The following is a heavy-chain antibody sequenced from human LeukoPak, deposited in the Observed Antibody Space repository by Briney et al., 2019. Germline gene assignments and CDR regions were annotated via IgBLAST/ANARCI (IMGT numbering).Heavy chain of an antibody. V-gene: IGHV4-31*03. Sequence: SQTLSLTCTVSGGSISTGGYYWSWIRQHPGKGLEWIGYIYYSGSTYYNPSLKSRVTTSVDTSKNQFSLKLSSVTAADTAVYYCARDLRFLDYGDLSYYFDYWGQGTLVTVSS. CDR3: ARDLRFLDYGDLSYYFDY. J-gene: IGHJ4*02. CDR1: GGSISTGGYY. D-gene: IGHD4-17*01. CDR2: IYYSGST.